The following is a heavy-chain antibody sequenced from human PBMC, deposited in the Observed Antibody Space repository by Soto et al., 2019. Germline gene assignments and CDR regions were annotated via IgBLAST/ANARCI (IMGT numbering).Heavy chain of an antibody. CDR3: ARDTSSGIAARPNYYCYYMDV. CDR2: IYYSGST. V-gene: IGHV4-59*01. J-gene: IGHJ6*03. Sequence: SETLSLTCTVSGGSISSYYWSWIRQPPGKGLEWIGYIYYSGSTNYNPSLKSRVTISVDTSKNQFSLKLSSVTAADTAVYYCARDTSSGIAARPNYYCYYMDVWGEGTTVTVSS. CDR1: GGSISSYY. D-gene: IGHD6-6*01.